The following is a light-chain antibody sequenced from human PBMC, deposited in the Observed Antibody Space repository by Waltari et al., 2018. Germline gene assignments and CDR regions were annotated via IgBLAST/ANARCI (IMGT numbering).Light chain of an antibody. CDR2: DVY. V-gene: IGLV2-14*03. Sequence: QSALTQPASVSGSPGQSITLSCTGSSSDIGVYPYVPWYQQHPGKAPKRIIYDVYNRPSGVSSRFSGSKSGTTASLTISGLQAEDEADYYCSSYTTTNTPHYVFGSGTRVTVL. CDR3: SSYTTTNTPHYV. CDR1: SSDIGVYPY. J-gene: IGLJ1*01.